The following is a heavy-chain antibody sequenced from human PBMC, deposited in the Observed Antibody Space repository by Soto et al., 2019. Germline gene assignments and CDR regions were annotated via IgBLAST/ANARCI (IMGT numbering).Heavy chain of an antibody. D-gene: IGHD3-9*01. CDR1: GDSITSGNYY. V-gene: IGHV4-31*03. CDR2: IHHSGNT. Sequence: QVQLQESGPGLVKPSQTLSLTCIVSGDSITSGNYYWSWIRQHPGKGLAWIGYIHHSGNTYYIPSLNIRLSLSMDTSKNQFSLQLSSVTAADTALYYCARPNYDIFTGLSGFDIWGQGTMVTVSS. CDR3: ARPNYDIFTGLSGFDI. J-gene: IGHJ3*02.